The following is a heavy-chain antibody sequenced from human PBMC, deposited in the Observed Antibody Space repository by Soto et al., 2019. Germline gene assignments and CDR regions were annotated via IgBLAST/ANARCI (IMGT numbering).Heavy chain of an antibody. CDR3: ARPLTGTGGFDP. V-gene: IGHV1-46*01. CDR2: INPSGGST. J-gene: IGHJ5*02. Sequence: ASVKVSCKASGYTFTSYYMHWVRQAPGQGLEWMGIINPSGGSTSYAQKFQGRVTMTRDTSTSTVYMELSSLRSEDTAVYYCARPLTGTGGFDPWGQGTLVTGSS. CDR1: GYTFTSYY. D-gene: IGHD1-20*01.